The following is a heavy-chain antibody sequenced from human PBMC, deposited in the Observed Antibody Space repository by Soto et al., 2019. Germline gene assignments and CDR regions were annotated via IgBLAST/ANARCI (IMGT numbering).Heavy chain of an antibody. CDR1: GQSFSGHS. J-gene: IGHJ4*02. V-gene: IGHV4-34*01. D-gene: IGHD1-1*01. CDR2: INESGST. Sequence: QVQLQQWGAGLVKPSETLSLSCAVYGQSFSGHSWAWIRQPPGKGLEWIGEINESGSTYYNPSLTSRVTISTDTSKNQFSLKLSSVSAADTPAYFCARGSGIVALPGELEDVKYDYWGQGTLVNVSS. CDR3: ARGSGIVALPGELEDVKYDY.